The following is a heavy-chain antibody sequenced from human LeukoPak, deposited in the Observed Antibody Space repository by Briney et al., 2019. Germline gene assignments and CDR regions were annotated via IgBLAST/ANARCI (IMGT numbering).Heavy chain of an antibody. CDR2: IYSSGNP. D-gene: IGHD3-9*01. CDR3: ARGYDILTGYSDAFDI. CDR1: GGSISSSGYY. J-gene: IGHJ3*02. Sequence: SETLSLTCTVSGGSISSSGYYWGWTRQPPGKGLEWIGTIYSSGNPYYNPSLKSRLTISVDTSNNQLSLRLTSVTAADTAVYYCARGYDILTGYSDAFDIWGQGTMVTVSS. V-gene: IGHV4-39*01.